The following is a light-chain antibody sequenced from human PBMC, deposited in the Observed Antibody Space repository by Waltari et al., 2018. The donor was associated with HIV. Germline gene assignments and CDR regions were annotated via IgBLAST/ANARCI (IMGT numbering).Light chain of an antibody. V-gene: IGKV4-1*01. Sequence: DIVMTQSPDSLAVSLGERATINCKSTQSLLYRSTNKDYLAWYQQKPGQSPKLLIYWASIRESGVPDRFSGSGSGTDFTLTISNLQAEDVAVYYCQQYYSTPRTFGQGTKVEI. CDR2: WAS. CDR1: QSLLYRSTNKDY. CDR3: QQYYSTPRT. J-gene: IGKJ1*01.